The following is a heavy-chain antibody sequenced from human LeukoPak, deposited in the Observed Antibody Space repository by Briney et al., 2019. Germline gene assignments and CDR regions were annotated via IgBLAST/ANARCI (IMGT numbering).Heavy chain of an antibody. V-gene: IGHV3-66*01. CDR2: IYSGGST. J-gene: IGHJ4*02. CDR3: AKVRTIFGVVIEVGAFDY. Sequence: GGSLRLSCAASGFTVSSNYISWVRQAPGKGLEWVSVIYSGGSTYYADSVKGRFTISRDNSKNTLYLQMNSLRAEDTAVYYCAKVRTIFGVVIEVGAFDYWGQGTLVTVSS. CDR1: GFTVSSNY. D-gene: IGHD3-3*01.